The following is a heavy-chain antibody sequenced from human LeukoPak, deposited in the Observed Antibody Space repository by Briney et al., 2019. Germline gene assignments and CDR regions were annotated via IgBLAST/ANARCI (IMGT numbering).Heavy chain of an antibody. CDR2: ISGYNGNT. Sequence: ASVKVSYKASGYSFSSYGISWVRQAPGQGLEWMGWISGYNGNTNYAQKFQGRVTMTTDTSTSTAYMELRSLRSDDTAVYYCARDCGYQCLFDYWGQGTLVTVSS. D-gene: IGHD5-12*01. CDR3: ARDCGYQCLFDY. J-gene: IGHJ4*02. CDR1: GYSFSSYG. V-gene: IGHV1-18*01.